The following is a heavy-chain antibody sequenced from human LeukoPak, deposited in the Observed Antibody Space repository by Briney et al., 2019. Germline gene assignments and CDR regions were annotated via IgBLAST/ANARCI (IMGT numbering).Heavy chain of an antibody. V-gene: IGHV4-31*03. D-gene: IGHD6-6*01. Sequence: PSQTLSLTCTVSGGSISSGGYYWSWIRQHPGKGLEWIGYIYYSGSTYYNPSLKSRVTISVDTSKNQFSLKLSSVTAADTAVYYCSRARPSGRVFQHWGQGTLVTVSS. CDR3: SRARPSGRVFQH. CDR1: GGSISSGGYY. J-gene: IGHJ1*01. CDR2: IYYSGST.